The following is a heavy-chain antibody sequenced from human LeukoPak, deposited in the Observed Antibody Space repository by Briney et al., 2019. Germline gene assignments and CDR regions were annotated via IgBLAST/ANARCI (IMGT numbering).Heavy chain of an antibody. D-gene: IGHD2-21*02. CDR3: ARQTAYCAGACYSDGMDV. J-gene: IGHJ6*02. CDR1: GFTFISYT. Sequence: GGSLRLSCSASGFTFISYTINWVRQAPGKGLEWVASISSSGSYIYYADSVKGRVTISRDNATSSLSLQMNSLRAEDTAVYYCARQTAYCAGACYSDGMDVWGQGTTVTVSS. V-gene: IGHV3-21*01. CDR2: ISSSGSYI.